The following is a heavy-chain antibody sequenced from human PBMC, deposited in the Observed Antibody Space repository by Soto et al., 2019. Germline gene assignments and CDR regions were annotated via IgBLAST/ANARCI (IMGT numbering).Heavy chain of an antibody. CDR2: IYHVGIT. Sequence: PSETLSLTCAVSGGPVSSSQWWTWVRQAPGKGLEWLGEIYHVGITKYNPSLKGRVTISMDTSKNQFSLKLTSVTAADTAVYYCARGSTTEKVDSWGQGTLVTVSS. CDR3: ARGSTTEKVDS. J-gene: IGHJ4*02. D-gene: IGHD4-17*01. CDR1: GGPVSSSQW. V-gene: IGHV4-4*02.